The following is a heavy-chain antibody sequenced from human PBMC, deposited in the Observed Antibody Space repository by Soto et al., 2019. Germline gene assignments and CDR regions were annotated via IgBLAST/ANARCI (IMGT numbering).Heavy chain of an antibody. Sequence: AETLSLTCTVSGGSISSSSYYWGWIRQPPGKGLEWIGSIYYSGSTYYNPSLKSRVTISVDTSKNQFSLKLSSVTAADTAVYYCARTPPLRFLEWLPPPYYYGMDVWGQGTTVTVSS. J-gene: IGHJ6*02. D-gene: IGHD3-3*01. CDR3: ARTPPLRFLEWLPPPYYYGMDV. V-gene: IGHV4-39*01. CDR1: GGSISSSSYY. CDR2: IYYSGST.